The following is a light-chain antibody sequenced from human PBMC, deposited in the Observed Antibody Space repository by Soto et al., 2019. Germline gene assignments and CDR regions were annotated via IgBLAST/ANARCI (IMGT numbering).Light chain of an antibody. CDR3: QQYNSYSET. Sequence: EIVMTQSPATLSVSPGERATLSCRASQSVSSNLAWYQQKPGRAPRFLIYGASTRATGIPARFSGSGSGTEFTLTISSLQSEDFATYYCQQYNSYSETFGQGTKV. CDR2: GAS. J-gene: IGKJ1*01. V-gene: IGKV3-15*01. CDR1: QSVSSN.